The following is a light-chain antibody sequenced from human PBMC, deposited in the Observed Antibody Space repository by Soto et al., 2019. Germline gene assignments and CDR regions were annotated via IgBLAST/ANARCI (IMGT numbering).Light chain of an antibody. V-gene: IGKV3-20*01. J-gene: IGKJ3*01. CDR1: QSVSSSY. CDR2: GSS. CDR3: QQYGDTPFT. Sequence: EIVLTQSPGTLSFSPGERATLTCRASQSVSSSYLAWFQQKPGQPPRLLIYGSSSRATGIPDRFSGSGSGTDFTLTSSRLEPEDFAVYYCQQYGDTPFTFGPGTKVDIK.